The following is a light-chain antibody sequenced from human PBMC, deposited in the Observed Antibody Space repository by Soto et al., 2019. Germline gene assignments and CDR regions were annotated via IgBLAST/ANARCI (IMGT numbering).Light chain of an antibody. CDR2: AAS. Sequence: AIQMTQSPSSLSASVGDRVTITCRASQGIRNDLGWYQQKPGKAPKLLIYAASTLQSGVPSRFSGSGSGTDFTLTISRLQPEDFATYYCLQDYNYPRTFGQGTKVEIQ. V-gene: IGKV1-6*01. CDR3: LQDYNYPRT. J-gene: IGKJ1*01. CDR1: QGIRND.